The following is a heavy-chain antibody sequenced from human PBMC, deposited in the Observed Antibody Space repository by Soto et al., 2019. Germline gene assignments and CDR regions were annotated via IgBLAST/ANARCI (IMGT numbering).Heavy chain of an antibody. CDR3: AKFSYGHILGSYFDY. CDR2: ISGSGGST. D-gene: IGHD4-17*01. CDR1: GFTFSSYA. Sequence: PGGSLRLSCAASGFTFSSYAMSWVRQAPGKGLEWVSAISGSGGSTYYADSVKGRFTISRDNSKNTLYLQMNSLRAEDTAVYYCAKFSYGHILGSYFDYWGQGTLVTVPQ. J-gene: IGHJ4*02. V-gene: IGHV3-23*01.